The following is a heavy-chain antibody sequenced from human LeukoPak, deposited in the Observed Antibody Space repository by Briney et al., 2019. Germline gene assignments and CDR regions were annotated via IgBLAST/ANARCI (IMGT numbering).Heavy chain of an antibody. V-gene: IGHV1-2*02. Sequence: ASVKVSCKASGYTFTGYYMHWVRQAPGQGLEWMGWINPNSGGTNYAQKFQGRVTMTRDMSTSTVYMELSSLRSEDTAVYYCATDLHYGSGSYYNVPQAFDIWGQGTMVTVSS. CDR2: INPNSGGT. J-gene: IGHJ3*02. CDR1: GYTFTGYY. D-gene: IGHD3-10*01. CDR3: ATDLHYGSGSYYNVPQAFDI.